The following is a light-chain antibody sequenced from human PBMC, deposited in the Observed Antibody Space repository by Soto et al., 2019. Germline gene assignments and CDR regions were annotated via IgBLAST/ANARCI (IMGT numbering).Light chain of an antibody. V-gene: IGKV1-12*01. J-gene: IGKJ1*01. CDR3: QQANSVPWT. Sequence: IQMTQSPSSVSASVGDRVILTCRASQRISSWLAWYHQRPGKAPKLLIYATSTLETGVPSRFSGSGSGRDFTLTISSLQPEDLGTYFCQQANSVPWTFGQGTMVEVK. CDR1: QRISSW. CDR2: ATS.